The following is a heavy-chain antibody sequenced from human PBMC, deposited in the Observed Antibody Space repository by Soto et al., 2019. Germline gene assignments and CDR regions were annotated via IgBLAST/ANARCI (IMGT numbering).Heavy chain of an antibody. V-gene: IGHV4-59*01. J-gene: IGHJ5*02. CDR1: GGSISSYY. D-gene: IGHD3-10*01. CDR3: AARPKVRGLYWFVP. CDR2: IYYSGST. Sequence: PSETLSLTCTVSGGSISSYYWSWIRQPPGKGLEWIGYIYYSGSTNYNPSLKSRVTISVDTSKNQFSLKLSSVTAADTAVYYCAARPKVRGLYWFVPWGQGTLVTVSS.